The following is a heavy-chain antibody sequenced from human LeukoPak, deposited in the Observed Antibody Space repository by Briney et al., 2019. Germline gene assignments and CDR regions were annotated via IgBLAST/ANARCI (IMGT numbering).Heavy chain of an antibody. J-gene: IGHJ4*02. Sequence: PSETLSLTCTVSGGSISSYYWGWIRQPPGKGLEWIGSIYHSGSTYYNPSLKSRVTISVDTSKNQFSLKLSSVTAADTAVYYCARRVSNGYYPDYWGQGTLVTVSS. CDR1: GGSISSYY. V-gene: IGHV4-38-2*02. D-gene: IGHD3-22*01. CDR3: ARRVSNGYYPDY. CDR2: IYHSGST.